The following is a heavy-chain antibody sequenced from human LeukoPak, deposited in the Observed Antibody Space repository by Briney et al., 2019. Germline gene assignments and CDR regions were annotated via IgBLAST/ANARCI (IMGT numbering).Heavy chain of an antibody. Sequence: GGSLRLSCAASGFSFSSYSMNWVRLAPGKGLEWVSSISGSSGYIYYTDSVKGRFTISRDNAKNSLYLQMNSLRPEDTAVYYCARDGMVTTPFDYWGQGTLVTVSS. CDR2: ISGSSGYI. D-gene: IGHD4-17*01. J-gene: IGHJ4*02. V-gene: IGHV3-21*01. CDR1: GFSFSSYS. CDR3: ARDGMVTTPFDY.